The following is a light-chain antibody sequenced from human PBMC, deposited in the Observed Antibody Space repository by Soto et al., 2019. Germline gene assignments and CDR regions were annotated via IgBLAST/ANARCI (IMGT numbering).Light chain of an antibody. J-gene: IGKJ1*01. CDR3: QQYNDWPKT. V-gene: IGKV3-15*01. CDR1: QSVPSSY. Sequence: EIVLTQSPGTLSLSPGERATLSCRTSQSVPSSYFAWYQQKPGQAPRLLIYGASTRATDIPARFSGSGSGTEFTLTISSLQSEDFAVYHCQQYNDWPKTFGHGTKVDIK. CDR2: GAS.